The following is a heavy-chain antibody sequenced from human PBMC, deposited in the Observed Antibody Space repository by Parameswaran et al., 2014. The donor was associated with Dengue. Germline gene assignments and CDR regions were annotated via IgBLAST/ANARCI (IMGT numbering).Heavy chain of an antibody. J-gene: IGHJ4*02. CDR2: IFSNDEK. CDR3: ARQLPMLAIDY. Sequence: VRQAPGKALEWLAHIFSNDEKSYSTSLKSRLTISKDTSKSQVVLTMTNMDPVDTATYYCARQLPMLAIDYWGQGTLVTVSS. D-gene: IGHD1-26*01. V-gene: IGHV2-26*02.